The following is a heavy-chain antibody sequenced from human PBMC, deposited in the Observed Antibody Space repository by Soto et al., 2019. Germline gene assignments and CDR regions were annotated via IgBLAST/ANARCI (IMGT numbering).Heavy chain of an antibody. Sequence: PGGSLRLSCAASGFTFSSYAMSWVRQAPGKGLEWVSAISGSGGSTYYADSVKGRFTISRDNSRNTLYLQMNSQRAEDTAVYYCAKGQHCSTTSCYFYFYGMEVWGQGTKVTVSS. D-gene: IGHD2-2*01. CDR1: GFTFSSYA. J-gene: IGHJ6*02. CDR2: ISGSGGST. V-gene: IGHV3-23*01. CDR3: AKGQHCSTTSCYFYFYGMEV.